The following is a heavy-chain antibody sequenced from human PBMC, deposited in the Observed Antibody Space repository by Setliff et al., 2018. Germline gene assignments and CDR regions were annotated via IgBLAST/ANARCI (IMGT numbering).Heavy chain of an antibody. Sequence: SETLSLTCAVSDDSTRNNNYFWAWIRQPPGKGLEWIGFMYHNGDTHYSPSLKSRVSLSVDTSKRQVSLKLNTATAADTAVYYCARGTYANSWARFDFWGRGTLVTVAS. J-gene: IGHJ4*02. D-gene: IGHD2-15*01. CDR1: DDSTRNNNYF. V-gene: IGHV4-30-4*08. CDR2: MYHNGDT. CDR3: ARGTYANSWARFDF.